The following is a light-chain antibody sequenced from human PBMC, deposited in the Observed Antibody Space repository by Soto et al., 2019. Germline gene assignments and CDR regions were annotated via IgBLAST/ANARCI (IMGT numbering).Light chain of an antibody. CDR3: QSYDSSLSGSV. CDR2: GNS. J-gene: IGLJ2*01. Sequence: QSALTQPPSVSGAPGQRVTISCTGSRSNIGAGYDVHWYQQLPGTAPKFLIYGNSNRPSGVPDRFSGSKSGTSASLAITGLQAEDEADYYCQSYDSSLSGSVFGGGTKLTVL. CDR1: RSNIGAGYD. V-gene: IGLV1-40*01.